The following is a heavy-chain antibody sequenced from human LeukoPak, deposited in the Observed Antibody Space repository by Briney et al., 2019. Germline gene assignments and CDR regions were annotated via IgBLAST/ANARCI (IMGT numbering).Heavy chain of an antibody. D-gene: IGHD2-8*01. CDR2: ISSSGSTT. CDR1: GFTFSDYF. J-gene: IGHJ4*02. CDR3: ARVGSCTNGVCYNPFDY. Sequence: GGSLRLSCAASGFTFSDYFMSWIRQAPGKGLEWVSYISSSGSTTYYADSVKGRFTISRDNAKNSLYLQMNSLRAEDTAVYYCARVGSCTNGVCYNPFDYWGQGTLVTVSS. V-gene: IGHV3-11*04.